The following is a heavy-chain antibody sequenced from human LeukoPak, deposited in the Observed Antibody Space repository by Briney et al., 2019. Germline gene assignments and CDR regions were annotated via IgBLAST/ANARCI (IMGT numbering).Heavy chain of an antibody. CDR3: GRVGYSSSWYNLDY. D-gene: IGHD6-13*01. J-gene: IGHJ4*02. V-gene: IGHV3-33*01. Sequence: GGSLRLSCAGSGFILSNYGMNWVRQAPGKGLEWVAVIWFDGSNKYYADSVRGRFTVSRDNSKNTVILQRNSLRAEDTAVYYCGRVGYSSSWYNLDYWGQGTLVTVSP. CDR2: IWFDGSNK. CDR1: GFILSNYG.